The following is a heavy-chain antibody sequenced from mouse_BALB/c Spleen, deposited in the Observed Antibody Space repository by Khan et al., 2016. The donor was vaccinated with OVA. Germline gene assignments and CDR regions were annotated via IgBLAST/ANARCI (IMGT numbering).Heavy chain of an antibody. D-gene: IGHD2-4*01. Sequence: QVQLKESGPGLVQPSQSLSITCTVSGFSLNNYSIHWVRQSPGKGLEWLGVIWSAGSTDYNAAFISRLTINKYNSRSQVFFKMNSLQPNDTAIYYCVRRSSDYGRGALFGYWGQGTLITITT. V-gene: IGHV2-2*02. J-gene: IGHJ3*01. CDR1: GFSLNNYS. CDR3: VRRSSDYGRGALFGY. CDR2: IWSAGST.